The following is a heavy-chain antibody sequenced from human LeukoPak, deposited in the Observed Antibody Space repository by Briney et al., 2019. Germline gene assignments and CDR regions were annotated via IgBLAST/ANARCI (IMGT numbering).Heavy chain of an antibody. Sequence: GKSLRLSCAASGFDFSNYAMHWVRQAPGKGLEWLSAIWCDGSDLYSADSVKGRFTISRDNSKNTLYLQMTSLRVEDTAIYYCARDLQSGTTSAFDNWGQGTLVTASS. CDR2: IWCDGSDL. V-gene: IGHV3-33*01. D-gene: IGHD1-1*01. CDR3: ARDLQSGTTSAFDN. CDR1: GFDFSNYA. J-gene: IGHJ4*02.